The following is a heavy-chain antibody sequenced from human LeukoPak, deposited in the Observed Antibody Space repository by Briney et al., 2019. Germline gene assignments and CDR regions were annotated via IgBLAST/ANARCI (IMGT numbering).Heavy chain of an antibody. D-gene: IGHD2-15*01. CDR3: TTDLRYCSGGSCYRNDY. V-gene: IGHV3-15*01. Sequence: GGSLRLSCAASGFIFSNAWMSWVRQAPGKGLEWVGRIISKTDGGTTDYAAPVKGRFTISRDDSKNTLYLQMNSLKTEDTAVYYCTTDLRYCSGGSCYRNDYWGQGTLVTVSS. J-gene: IGHJ4*02. CDR2: IISKTDGGTT. CDR1: GFIFSNAW.